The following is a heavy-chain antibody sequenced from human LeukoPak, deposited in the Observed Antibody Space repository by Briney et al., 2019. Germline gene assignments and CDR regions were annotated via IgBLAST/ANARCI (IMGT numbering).Heavy chain of an antibody. CDR2: IYYSGST. V-gene: IGHV4-59*12. CDR1: GGSISRYY. CDR3: AREGRLGGYDSASLDI. D-gene: IGHD5-12*01. Sequence: PSETLSLTCSVSGGSISRYYWSWIRQPPGKGLEWMGYIYYSGSTNYNPSLKSRVNISVDTSKNQFSLKLSSVTATDTGVYYCAREGRLGGYDSASLDIWGQGTLVTVPS. J-gene: IGHJ3*02.